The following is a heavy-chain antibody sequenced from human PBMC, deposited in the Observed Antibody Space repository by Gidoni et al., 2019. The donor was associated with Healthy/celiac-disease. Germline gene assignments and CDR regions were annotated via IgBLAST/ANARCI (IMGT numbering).Heavy chain of an antibody. D-gene: IGHD3-16*02. CDR3: ARAIPFNYVWGSYRDY. CDR2: ISSSSSTI. CDR1: GFTFSSYS. Sequence: EVQLVESGGGLVQPGGSLRLSCAASGFTFSSYSMNWVRQAPGKGLEWVSYISSSSSTIYYADSVKGRFTISRDNAKNSLYLQMNSLRDEDTAVYYCARAIPFNYVWGSYRDYWGQGTLVTVSS. V-gene: IGHV3-48*02. J-gene: IGHJ4*02.